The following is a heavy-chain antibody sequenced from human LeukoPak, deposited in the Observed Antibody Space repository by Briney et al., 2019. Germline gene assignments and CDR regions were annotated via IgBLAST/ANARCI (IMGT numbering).Heavy chain of an antibody. J-gene: IGHJ4*02. CDR2: ISSSSSYI. D-gene: IGHD3-10*01. Sequence: SGGSLRLSCAASGFTFSSYSMNWVRQAPGKGLEWVSSISSSSSYIYYADSVKGRFTISRDNAKNSLYLQMNSLRAEDTAVYYCARDRYYGSGSPDYWGQGTLVTVSS. CDR1: GFTFSSYS. CDR3: ARDRYYGSGSPDY. V-gene: IGHV3-21*01.